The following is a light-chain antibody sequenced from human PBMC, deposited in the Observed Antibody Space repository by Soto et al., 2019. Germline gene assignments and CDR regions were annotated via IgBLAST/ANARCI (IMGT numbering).Light chain of an antibody. V-gene: IGKV1-5*03. CDR2: KAS. Sequence: DIQMTQSPSTLTASVGDRVTITCRASRGISSWLAWYQQKPGTAPKLLIYKASRLETGVPSRFSGSGSGTEFTLSISSLQPDDSATYYCQQYDSYPYTFGQGTKLEIK. J-gene: IGKJ2*01. CDR1: RGISSW. CDR3: QQYDSYPYT.